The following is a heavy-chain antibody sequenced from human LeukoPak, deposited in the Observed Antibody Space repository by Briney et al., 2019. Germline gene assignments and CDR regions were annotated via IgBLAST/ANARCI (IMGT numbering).Heavy chain of an antibody. V-gene: IGHV3-13*01. CDR2: IGTVGDT. Sequence: GGSLRLSCAASGFTFSSYDMHWVRQATGKDLEWVSVIGTVGDTYYSDSVKGRFTISRENAKNCLYLQMNSLRVGDTAVYYCARGPLVGTTNYYFDYWGQGTLVTVSS. J-gene: IGHJ4*02. CDR3: ARGPLVGTTNYYFDY. CDR1: GFTFSSYD. D-gene: IGHD2/OR15-2a*01.